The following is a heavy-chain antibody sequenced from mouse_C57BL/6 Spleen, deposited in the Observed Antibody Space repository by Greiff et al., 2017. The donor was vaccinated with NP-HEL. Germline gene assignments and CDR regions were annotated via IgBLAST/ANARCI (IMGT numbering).Heavy chain of an antibody. D-gene: IGHD2-3*01. CDR3: AKKGDGYYEDYAMDY. V-gene: IGHV2-5*01. Sequence: QVQLQESGPGLVQPSQSLSITCTVSGFSLTSYGVHWVRQSPGKGLEWLGVIWRGGSTDYNAAFMSRLSITKDNSKSQVFFKMNSLQADDTAIYYCAKKGDGYYEDYAMDYWGQGTSVTVSS. CDR1: GFSLTSYG. CDR2: IWRGGST. J-gene: IGHJ4*01.